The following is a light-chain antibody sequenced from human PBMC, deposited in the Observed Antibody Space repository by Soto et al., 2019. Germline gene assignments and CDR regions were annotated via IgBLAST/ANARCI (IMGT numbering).Light chain of an antibody. Sequence: QPVLTQPPSASGTPGQRVSISCSGSSSNIGSSYVYWYQQLPETAPKLLIYRNNQRPSGVPDRFSGSKSGTSASLAISGLRSEDEADYYCAAWDGSLTWVFGGGTKLTVL. CDR1: SSNIGSSY. CDR2: RNN. V-gene: IGLV1-47*01. CDR3: AAWDGSLTWV. J-gene: IGLJ3*02.